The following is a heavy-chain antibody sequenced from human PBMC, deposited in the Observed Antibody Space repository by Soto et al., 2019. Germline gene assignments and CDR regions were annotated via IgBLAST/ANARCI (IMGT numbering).Heavy chain of an antibody. CDR1: GFRFSEHS. V-gene: IGHV3-48*01. D-gene: IGHD2-21*02. J-gene: IGHJ4*02. CDR3: ARLPKGSLVTA. Sequence: LVESGGGLVYPGGSLTLSCVGSGFRFSEHSMNWVRQAPGKGLQWVSYISSSSDSTYYADSVKGRFTVSRDNAKNALFLQMNSLRADDTATYYCARLPKGSLVTAWGQGVRVTVSS. CDR2: ISSSSDST.